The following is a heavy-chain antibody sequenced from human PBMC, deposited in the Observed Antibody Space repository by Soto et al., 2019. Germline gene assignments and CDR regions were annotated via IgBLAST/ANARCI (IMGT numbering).Heavy chain of an antibody. CDR1: GYSFTSYW. CDR3: ARVGYSSTGTTFHYHGLDV. Sequence: PGESLKISCKGSGYSFTSYWISWVRQMPGKGLEWMGRIDPSDSYTNYSPSFQGHVTISADKSISTTYLQWSSLKASDTAMYYCARVGYSSTGTTFHYHGLDVWGQGTTVTVSS. V-gene: IGHV5-10-1*01. J-gene: IGHJ6*02. D-gene: IGHD3-22*01. CDR2: IDPSDSYT.